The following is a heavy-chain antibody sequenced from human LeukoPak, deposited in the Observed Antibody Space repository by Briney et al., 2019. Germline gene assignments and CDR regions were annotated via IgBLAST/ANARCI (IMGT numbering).Heavy chain of an antibody. CDR2: INRSGST. CDR1: GGSFSGYY. J-gene: IGHJ4*02. Sequence: SETLSLTCAVYGGSFSGYYWSWIRQPPGKGLEWIGEINRSGSTNYNPSLKSRVTISVDTSKNQFSLKLSSVTAADTAVYYCARGYYVTTLDYWGQGTLVTVSS. D-gene: IGHD4-11*01. V-gene: IGHV4-34*01. CDR3: ARGYYVTTLDY.